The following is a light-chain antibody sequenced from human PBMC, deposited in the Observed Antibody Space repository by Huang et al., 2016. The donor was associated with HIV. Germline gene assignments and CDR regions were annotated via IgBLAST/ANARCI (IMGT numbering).Light chain of an antibody. V-gene: IGKV3-11*01. CDR1: RSISSY. J-gene: IGKJ4*01. CDR2: DSS. CDR3: QQRSSWPLT. Sequence: EIVLTQSPATLSLSPGERATLSCRASRSISSYLAWYQHKPGQAPRLLIYDSSNRATGIPARFSGSGSGTDFTLTISSLEPEDFAVYHCQQRSSWPLTFGGGTKVEIK.